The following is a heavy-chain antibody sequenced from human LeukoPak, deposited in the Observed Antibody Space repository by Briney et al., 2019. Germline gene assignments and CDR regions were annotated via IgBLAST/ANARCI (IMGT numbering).Heavy chain of an antibody. CDR3: ARGFTVVTYIDY. J-gene: IGHJ4*02. V-gene: IGHV1-46*03. Sequence: ASVKVSCKASGYTFTSHYMHWVRQAPGQGLEWMGIINPSGGSTSYAQKFQGRVSMTRDTSTSTVYMELSSLRSEDTAVYYCARGFTVVTYIDYWGQGTLVTVSS. D-gene: IGHD4-23*01. CDR1: GYTFTSHY. CDR2: INPSGGST.